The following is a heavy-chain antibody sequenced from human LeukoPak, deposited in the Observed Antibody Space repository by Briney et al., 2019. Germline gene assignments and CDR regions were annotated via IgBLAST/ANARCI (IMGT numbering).Heavy chain of an antibody. CDR1: GGSFSGYY. CDR3: ARRRITMIVVVITPFDY. V-gene: IGHV4-34*01. CDR2: INHSGST. D-gene: IGHD3-22*01. Sequence: SETLSLTCAVYGGSFSGYYWSWIRQPPGKGLEWIGEINHSGSTNYNPPLKSRVTISVDTSKNQFSLKLSSVTAADTAVYYCARRRITMIVVVITPFDYWGQGTLVTVSS. J-gene: IGHJ4*02.